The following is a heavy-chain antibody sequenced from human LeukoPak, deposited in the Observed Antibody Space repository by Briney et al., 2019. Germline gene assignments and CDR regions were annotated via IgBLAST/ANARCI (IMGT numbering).Heavy chain of an antibody. CDR2: IWYDGSNK. Sequence: GGSLRLSCAASGFTFSSYGMHWVRQAPGKGLEWVAVIWYDGSNKYYADSVKGRFTISRDNSKNTLYLQMNSLRAEDTAVYYCAKKGYYDGSGYYMYYFDHWGQGAMVTVSS. CDR1: GFTFSSYG. D-gene: IGHD3-22*01. J-gene: IGHJ4*02. CDR3: AKKGYYDGSGYYMYYFDH. V-gene: IGHV3-33*06.